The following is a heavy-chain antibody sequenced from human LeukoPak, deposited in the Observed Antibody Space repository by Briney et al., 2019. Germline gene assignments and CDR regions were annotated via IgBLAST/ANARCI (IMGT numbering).Heavy chain of an antibody. V-gene: IGHV4-34*01. CDR2: TNHSGST. CDR1: GESFSGYF. D-gene: IGHD6-6*01. Sequence: SQTLSLTCTVYGESFSGYFWSWIRQSPGKGLEWIGETNHSGSTKYNPSLKSRVTISVDASKNQFSLKVTSVTAADTAVYYCARQGSIAAPPIFDYWGQGTLVTVSS. CDR3: ARQGSIAAPPIFDY. J-gene: IGHJ4*02.